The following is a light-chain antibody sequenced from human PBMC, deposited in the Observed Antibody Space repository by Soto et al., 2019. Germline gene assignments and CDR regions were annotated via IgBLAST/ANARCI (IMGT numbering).Light chain of an antibody. CDR2: GAS. V-gene: IGKV3-20*01. J-gene: IGKJ4*01. CDR3: QQYGSSPLT. CDR1: QSVSSSY. Sequence: QSPGTLSLSPGERATLSCRASQSVSSSYLAWYQQKPGQAPRLLIYGASSRATGIPDRFSGSGSGTDFTLTISRLEPEDFAVYYCQQYGSSPLTFGGGTKVDIK.